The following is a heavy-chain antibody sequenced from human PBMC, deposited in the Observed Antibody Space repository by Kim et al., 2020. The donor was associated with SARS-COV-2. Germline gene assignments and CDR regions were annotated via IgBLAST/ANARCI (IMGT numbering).Heavy chain of an antibody. J-gene: IGHJ5*02. CDR2: MNPNSGNT. V-gene: IGHV1-8*01. D-gene: IGHD2-2*01. CDR1: GYTFTSYD. CDR3: ARGLHGDTSYAFDP. Sequence: ASVKVSCKASGYTFTSYDINWVRQATGQGLEWMGWMNPNSGNTGYAQKFQGRVTMTRNTSISTAYMELSSLRSEDTAVYYCARGLHGDTSYAFDPWGQGTLVTVSS.